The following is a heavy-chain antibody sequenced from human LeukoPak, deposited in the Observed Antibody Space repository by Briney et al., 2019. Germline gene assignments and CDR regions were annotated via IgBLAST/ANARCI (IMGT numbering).Heavy chain of an antibody. CDR3: ARVFPGIAAAEFVS. J-gene: IGHJ5*01. CDR2: IYTSGST. Sequence: SETLSLTCTVSGGSISSGSYYWSWIRQPAGKGLEWIGRIYTSGSTNYNPSLKSRVTISVDTSKNQFSLKLSSVTAADTAVYYCARVFPGIAAAEFVSWGQGTLVTVSS. CDR1: GGSISSGSYY. D-gene: IGHD6-13*01. V-gene: IGHV4-61*02.